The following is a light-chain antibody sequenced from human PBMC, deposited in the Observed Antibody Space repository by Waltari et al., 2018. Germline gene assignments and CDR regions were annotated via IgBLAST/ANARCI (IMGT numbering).Light chain of an antibody. Sequence: QSILTQPPSASGTPGQRITISCSGSSSNIGTNTVNWYQQLPGAAPKLLIYSHNQRPSGVPDRFSGPKSGTSASLAISRLQSEDEADYYCAAWDDGLNAWVFGGGTKLTV. CDR2: SHN. V-gene: IGLV1-44*01. J-gene: IGLJ3*02. CDR3: AAWDDGLNAWV. CDR1: SSNIGTNT.